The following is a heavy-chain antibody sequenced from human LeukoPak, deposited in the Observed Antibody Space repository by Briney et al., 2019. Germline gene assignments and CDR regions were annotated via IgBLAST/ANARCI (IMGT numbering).Heavy chain of an antibody. CDR3: AKAAALAVAGSGLFDY. D-gene: IGHD6-19*01. V-gene: IGHV3-30*02. CDR2: IRHDGSNK. J-gene: IGHJ4*02. Sequence: GGSLRLSCSASGFSFSSFGMHWVRQAPGKGLEWVAFIRHDGSNKFYGDSVRGRFTISRDTSKNTLYLQMNSLRAEDTAVYYCAKAAALAVAGSGLFDYWGQGTLVTVSS. CDR1: GFSFSSFG.